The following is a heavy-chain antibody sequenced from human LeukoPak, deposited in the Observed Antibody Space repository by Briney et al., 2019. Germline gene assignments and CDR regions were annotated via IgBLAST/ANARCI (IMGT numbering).Heavy chain of an antibody. J-gene: IGHJ4*02. Sequence: TGGSLRLSCAASGFTLSSYTMNWVRQAPGKGLEWVAFIRYDGSNKYYADSVKGRFTISRDNSKNTLYLQMNSLRAEDTAVYYCAKDLAASTVTTGLFDYWGQGTLVTVSS. V-gene: IGHV3-30*02. CDR3: AKDLAASTVTTGLFDY. CDR2: IRYDGSNK. CDR1: GFTLSSYT. D-gene: IGHD4-17*01.